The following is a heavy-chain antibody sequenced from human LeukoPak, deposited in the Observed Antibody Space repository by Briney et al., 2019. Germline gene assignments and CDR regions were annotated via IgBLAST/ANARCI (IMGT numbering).Heavy chain of an antibody. Sequence: GGSLRLSCAASGFTFSSYWMSWVRQAPGKGLEWVANIKQDGSEKYYVDSVKGRFTISRDNAKNSLYLQMNSLRAEDTAVYYCARDLIVVVVAGGFDSWGQGTLVTVSS. V-gene: IGHV3-7*01. CDR1: GFTFSSYW. D-gene: IGHD2-15*01. CDR3: ARDLIVVVVAGGFDS. J-gene: IGHJ4*02. CDR2: IKQDGSEK.